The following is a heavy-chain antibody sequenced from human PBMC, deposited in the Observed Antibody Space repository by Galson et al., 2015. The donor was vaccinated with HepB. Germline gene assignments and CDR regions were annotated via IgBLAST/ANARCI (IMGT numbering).Heavy chain of an antibody. CDR1: GFTFSSYA. J-gene: IGHJ4*02. D-gene: IGHD6-13*01. V-gene: IGHV3-23*01. CDR3: AKIMLPIPTKYSSSWYVEYNFVY. CDR2: ISGSGGST. Sequence: SLRLSCAASGFTFSSYAMSWVRQAPGKGLEWVSAISGSGGSTYYADSVKGRFTISRDNSKNTLYLQMNSLRAEDTAVYYCAKIMLPIPTKYSSSWYVEYNFVYWGQGTRVTVSS.